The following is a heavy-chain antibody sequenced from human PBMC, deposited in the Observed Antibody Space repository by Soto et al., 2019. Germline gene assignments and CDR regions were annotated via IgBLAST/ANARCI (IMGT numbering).Heavy chain of an antibody. Sequence: GGSLRLSWAASGFTFSSYAMSWVRQAPGKGLEWVSAISGSGGSTYYSTSLKSRLTISKDTSKSQVVLTMTNMDPVDTATYYCARIREDGLRWLQFYYFDYWGQGTLVTVSS. D-gene: IGHD5-12*01. CDR3: ARIREDGLRWLQFYYFDY. J-gene: IGHJ4*02. CDR1: GFTFSSYA. CDR2: ISGSGGST. V-gene: IGHV3-23*01.